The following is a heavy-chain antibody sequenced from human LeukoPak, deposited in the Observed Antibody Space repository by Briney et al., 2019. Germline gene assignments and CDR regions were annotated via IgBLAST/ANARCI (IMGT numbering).Heavy chain of an antibody. CDR3: ARDDDSSGYFPSYYGMDV. CDR1: GGTFSSYA. Sequence: ASVKVSCTASGGTFSSYAISWVRQAPGQGLEWMGGIIPIFGTANYAQKFQGRVTITADESTSTAYMELSSLRSEDTAVYYCARDDDSSGYFPSYYGMDVWGQGTTVTVSS. V-gene: IGHV1-69*13. D-gene: IGHD3-22*01. J-gene: IGHJ6*02. CDR2: IIPIFGTA.